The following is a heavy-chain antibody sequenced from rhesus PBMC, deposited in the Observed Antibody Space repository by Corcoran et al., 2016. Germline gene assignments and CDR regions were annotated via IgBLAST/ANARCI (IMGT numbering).Heavy chain of an antibody. D-gene: IGHD6-25*01. CDR1: GFTFDDYA. CDR2: ISWDGGST. CDR3: SRDRSGIWIPYYFDY. J-gene: IGHJ4*01. V-gene: IGHV3-134*01. Sequence: DVQLVESGGALAQPGGSLRLSCAASGFTFDDYAMSWVRQAPGKGLEWVSRISWDGGSTYYPDSVKGRFTISRDNAKNTLYLQMDRLRAEDTALYYCSRDRSGIWIPYYFDYWGQGVLVTVSS.